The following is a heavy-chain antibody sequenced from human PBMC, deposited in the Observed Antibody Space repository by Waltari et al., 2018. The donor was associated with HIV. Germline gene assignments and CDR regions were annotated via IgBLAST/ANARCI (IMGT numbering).Heavy chain of an antibody. Sequence: QLHLQESGPGLVKPSETLSLTCSVSGASISSSSYYWAWIRQPPGKGLAWIGAIYYSGTAYSNPSIKSRVSASLDASKNELSLKLTSVTATDTALYYCARLRFHSLYYFDSWGPGILVTVSS. CDR3: ARLRFHSLYYFDS. D-gene: IGHD3-16*01. CDR1: GASISSSSYY. J-gene: IGHJ4*02. CDR2: IYYSGTA. V-gene: IGHV4-39*01.